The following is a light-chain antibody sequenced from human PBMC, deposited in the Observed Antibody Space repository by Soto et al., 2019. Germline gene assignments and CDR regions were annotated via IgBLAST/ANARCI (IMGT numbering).Light chain of an antibody. CDR1: QSISSW. Sequence: TQSPSTLSASVGDRVTITCRASQSISSWLAWYQQKPGKAPKLLIYKASSLESGVPSRFSGSGSGTEFTLTISSLQPDDFATYYCQQYNSWWTFGQGTKVDIK. CDR3: QQYNSWWT. CDR2: KAS. V-gene: IGKV1-5*03. J-gene: IGKJ1*01.